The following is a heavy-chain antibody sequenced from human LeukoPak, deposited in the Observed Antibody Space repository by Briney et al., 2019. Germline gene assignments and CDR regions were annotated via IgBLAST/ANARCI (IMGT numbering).Heavy chain of an antibody. D-gene: IGHD3-22*01. J-gene: IGHJ3*02. Sequence: PGGSLRLSCAASGFTFDDYAMHWVRQAPGKGLEWVSGISWNSGSIGYADSVKGRFTISRDSAKDSLYLQMNSLRAEDTALYYCAKDNLYDSSGSGAFDIWGQGTMVTVSS. V-gene: IGHV3-9*01. CDR2: ISWNSGSI. CDR1: GFTFDDYA. CDR3: AKDNLYDSSGSGAFDI.